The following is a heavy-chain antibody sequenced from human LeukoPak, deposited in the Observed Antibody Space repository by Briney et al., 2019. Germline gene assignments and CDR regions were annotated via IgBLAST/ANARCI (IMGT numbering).Heavy chain of an antibody. V-gene: IGHV1-69*05. CDR3: ARDRGLGCTCGIFDY. D-gene: IGHD2-8*02. Sequence: PGASVKVSCKASGGTFSSYAISWVRQAPGQGLEWMGGIIPIFGTANYAQKFQGRVTITTDESTSTAYMELSSLRSEDTAVYYCARDRGLGCTCGIFDYWGQGTPVTVSS. CDR2: IIPIFGTA. CDR1: GGTFSSYA. J-gene: IGHJ4*02.